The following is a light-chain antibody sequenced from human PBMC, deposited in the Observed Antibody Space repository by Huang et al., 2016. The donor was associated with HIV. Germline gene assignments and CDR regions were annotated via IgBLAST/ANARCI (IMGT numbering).Light chain of an antibody. CDR1: QTISSY. CDR3: QQTYNPPWT. V-gene: IGKV1-39*01. Sequence: DIQMTQAPSSLSASVGDRVTLTCRASQTISSYLNWYQQEPGKAPKLLIYAASRLQSGVPSRYSGSGSGTDFTLTISSLQPEDFATYYCQQTYNPPWTFGQGTKVEIQ. CDR2: AAS. J-gene: IGKJ1*01.